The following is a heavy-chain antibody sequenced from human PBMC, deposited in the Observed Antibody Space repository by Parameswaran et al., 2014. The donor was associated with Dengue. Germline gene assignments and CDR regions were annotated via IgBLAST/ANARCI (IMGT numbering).Heavy chain of an antibody. J-gene: IGHJ4*02. CDR2: INHSGST. CDR3: ARDKTVVVPAATPFDY. Sequence: VRQAPGKGLEWIGEINHSGSTNYNPSLKSRVTISVDTSKNQFSLKLSSVTAADTAVYYCARDKTVVVPAATPFDYWGQGTLVTVSS. V-gene: IGHV4-34*01. D-gene: IGHD2-2*01.